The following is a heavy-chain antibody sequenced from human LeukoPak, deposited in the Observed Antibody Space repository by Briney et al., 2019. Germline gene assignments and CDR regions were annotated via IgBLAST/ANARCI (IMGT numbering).Heavy chain of an antibody. Sequence: GGSLRLSWAASGFIFSSYAMNWVRQAPGKGLEWVSGISGSAEATYYADSVKGRFTISRDNSKNTLYLQMNSLRAEATAVYYCAEKRFYFDRSGVSFYNLGQGTPVTVPS. CDR3: AEKRFYFDRSGVSFYN. D-gene: IGHD3-22*01. CDR2: ISGSAEAT. V-gene: IGHV3-23*01. J-gene: IGHJ4*01. CDR1: GFIFSSYA.